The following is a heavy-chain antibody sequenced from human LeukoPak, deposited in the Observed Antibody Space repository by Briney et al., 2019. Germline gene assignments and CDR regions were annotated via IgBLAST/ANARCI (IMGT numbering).Heavy chain of an antibody. J-gene: IGHJ4*02. CDR1: GYTFTGYY. CDR2: INPNSGGT. V-gene: IGHV1-2*02. CDR3: ARDGLDY. Sequence: ASVKVSCKASGYTFTGYYMHWVRQAPGQGLEWMGWINPNSGGTNYAQKFQGRVTITTDESTSTAYMELSSLRSEDTAVYYCARDGLDYWGQGTLVTVSS.